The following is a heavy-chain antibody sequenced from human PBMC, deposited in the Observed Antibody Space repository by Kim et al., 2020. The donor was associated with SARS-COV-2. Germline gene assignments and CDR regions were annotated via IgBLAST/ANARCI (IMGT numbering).Heavy chain of an antibody. CDR2: ISSSSSYT. V-gene: IGHV3-11*06. Sequence: GGSLRLSCAASGFTFSDYYMSWIRQAPGKGLEWVSYISSSSSYTNYADSVKGRFTISRDNAKNSLYLQMNSLRAEDTAVYYCARDPTSIWGSYRSHDAFDIWGQGTMVTVSS. CDR3: ARDPTSIWGSYRSHDAFDI. CDR1: GFTFSDYY. J-gene: IGHJ3*02. D-gene: IGHD3-16*02.